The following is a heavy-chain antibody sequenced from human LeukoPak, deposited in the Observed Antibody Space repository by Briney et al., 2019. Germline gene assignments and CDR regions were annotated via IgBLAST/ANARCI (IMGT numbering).Heavy chain of an antibody. D-gene: IGHD3-22*01. CDR1: GFTFSSYS. J-gene: IGHJ4*02. CDR2: ISSSSSYI. CDR3: ARGSDSSGYLLLVY. Sequence: NPGGSLRLSCAASGFTFSSYSMNWVRQAPGKGLEWVSSISSSSSYIYYADSVKGRFTISRDNAKNSLYLQMNSLRAEDTAVYYCARGSDSSGYLLLVYWGQGTLVTVSS. V-gene: IGHV3-21*01.